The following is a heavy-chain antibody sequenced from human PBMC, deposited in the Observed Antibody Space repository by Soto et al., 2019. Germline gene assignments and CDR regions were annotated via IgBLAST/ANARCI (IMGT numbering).Heavy chain of an antibody. CDR1: GYTFTGYY. V-gene: IGHV1-2*04. Sequence: ASGKVSCKASGYTFTGYYMHCLRQAPGQWLDWMGWINPNSCGTNYAQKFQGWVTMTRDTSISTAYMELSRLRSDDTAVYYCASHGGEIAVAGLLDDYYGMDVWGQGTTVTVSS. J-gene: IGHJ6*02. CDR3: ASHGGEIAVAGLLDDYYGMDV. D-gene: IGHD6-19*01. CDR2: INPNSCGT.